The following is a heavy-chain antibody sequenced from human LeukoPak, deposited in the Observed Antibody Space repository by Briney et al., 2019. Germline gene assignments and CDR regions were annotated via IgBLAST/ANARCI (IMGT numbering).Heavy chain of an antibody. J-gene: IGHJ4*02. V-gene: IGHV3-48*01. Sequence: GGSLRLSCVGSGFSFSSYTMDWVRQAPGKGLEWIAHITSGSSSIYYADSVKGRFIVSRDNAKNSLYLQMNSLRAEDTAVYYCARDLDWVAYYLDYWGQGTLVTVSS. D-gene: IGHD2-15*01. CDR1: GFSFSSYT. CDR2: ITSGSSSI. CDR3: ARDLDWVAYYLDY.